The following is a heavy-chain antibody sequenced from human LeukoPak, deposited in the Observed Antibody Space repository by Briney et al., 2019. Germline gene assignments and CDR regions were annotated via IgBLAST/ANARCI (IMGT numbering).Heavy chain of an antibody. D-gene: IGHD3-10*01. CDR3: ASRGITNYYGSFDP. CDR1: DGSISSGSYY. J-gene: IGHJ5*02. CDR2: IYYSGST. V-gene: IGHV4-61*01. Sequence: SETLSLTCTVSDGSISSGSYYWSWIRQPPGKGLEWIGYIYYSGSTNYNPSLKSRVTISVDTSKNQFSLKLSSVTAEDTAVYYCASRGITNYYGSFDPWGQGTLVSVSS.